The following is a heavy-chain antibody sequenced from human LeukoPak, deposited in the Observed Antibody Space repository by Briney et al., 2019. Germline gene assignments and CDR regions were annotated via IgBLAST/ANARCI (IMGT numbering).Heavy chain of an antibody. J-gene: IGHJ4*02. CDR3: ARWASYYDILTGHPHFDY. CDR1: GYSFTSYW. CDR2: IYPGDSDT. D-gene: IGHD3-9*01. V-gene: IGHV5-51*01. Sequence: LGESLKISCKGSGYSFTSYWIGWVRQMPGKGLEWMGIIYPGDSDTRYSPSFQGQVTISADKSISTAYLQWGSLKASDTAMYYCARWASYYDILTGHPHFDYWGQGTLVTVSS.